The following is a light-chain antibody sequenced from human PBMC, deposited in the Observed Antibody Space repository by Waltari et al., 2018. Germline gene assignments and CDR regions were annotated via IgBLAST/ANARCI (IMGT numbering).Light chain of an antibody. CDR2: GAS. Sequence: EVVVTQSPATLSVSPGERAILPCRASQSVSSNLAWYQQKPGQAPRLLIYGASARAIGIPARFSGSGSGTEFTLTISSLQPDDFATYYCQQYNTYPWTFGQGSKV. J-gene: IGKJ1*01. V-gene: IGKV3-15*01. CDR1: QSVSSN. CDR3: QQYNTYPWT.